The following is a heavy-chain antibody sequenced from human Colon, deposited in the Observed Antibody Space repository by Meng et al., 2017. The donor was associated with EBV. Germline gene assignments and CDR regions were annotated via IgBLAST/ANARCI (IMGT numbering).Heavy chain of an antibody. CDR2: IGHSGFT. Sequence: LHDAGPSRVKPPGHPSLSCSVSCCSISTSGYYGGWIRQPPGKGLEWIGSIGHSGFTYYTPSLKSRVTVSIDTSRNQFSLWLTSVTAADTAVYYCVRSSGWVKTGFDPWGQGTLVTVSS. V-gene: IGHV4-39*01. J-gene: IGHJ5*02. CDR3: VRSSGWVKTGFDP. D-gene: IGHD6-19*01. CDR1: CCSISTSGYY.